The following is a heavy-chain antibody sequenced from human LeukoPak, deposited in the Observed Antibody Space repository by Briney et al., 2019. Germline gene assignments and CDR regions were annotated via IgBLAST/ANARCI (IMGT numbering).Heavy chain of an antibody. V-gene: IGHV1-18*01. J-gene: IGHJ4*02. D-gene: IGHD3-9*01. CDR3: ARPANMYLDWFMDY. CDR1: VYTFSIYG. Sequence: ASVKVSFTASVYTFSIYGISWVRQAPGQGLEWMGWVSAYNGDTKYAQSVQDRITMTTDTTTTTAYMELRSLSSDDTAVYYCARPANMYLDWFMDYWGQGTLVTVSS. CDR2: VSAYNGDT.